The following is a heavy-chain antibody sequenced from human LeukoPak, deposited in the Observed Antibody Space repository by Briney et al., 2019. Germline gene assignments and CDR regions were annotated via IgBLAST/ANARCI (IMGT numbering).Heavy chain of an antibody. CDR3: ARDVGRSYDLDY. V-gene: IGHV1-18*04. Sequence: ASVKVSCKASGYTFTSYGISWERQAPGQGLEWMGCISAYNGNTDYAQSLQGRVTMTIDTSTSTVYMELRSLRSDDTAVYYCARDVGRSYDLDYWGQGTLVTVSS. D-gene: IGHD3-16*01. J-gene: IGHJ4*02. CDR1: GYTFTSYG. CDR2: ISAYNGNT.